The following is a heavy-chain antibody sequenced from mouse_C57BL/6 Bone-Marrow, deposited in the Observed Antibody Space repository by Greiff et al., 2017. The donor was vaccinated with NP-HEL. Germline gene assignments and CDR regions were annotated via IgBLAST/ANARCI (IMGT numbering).Heavy chain of an antibody. D-gene: IGHD1-1*01. J-gene: IGHJ2*01. CDR1: GFNIKNTY. CDR3: ALPYYGSSHFDY. Sequence: VQLKESVAELVRPGASVKLSCTASGFNIKNTYMHWVKQRPEQGLEWIGRIDPANGNTKYAPKFQGKATITADTSSNTAYLQLSSLTSEDTAIYYCALPYYGSSHFDYWGQGTTLTVSS. V-gene: IGHV14-3*01. CDR2: IDPANGNT.